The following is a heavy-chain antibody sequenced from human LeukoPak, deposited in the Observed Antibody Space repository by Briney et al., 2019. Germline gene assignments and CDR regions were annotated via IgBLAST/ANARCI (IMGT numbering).Heavy chain of an antibody. J-gene: IGHJ4*02. Sequence: GGSLRLSCAASGFTFSSYWMSWVRQAPGKGLEWVANIKQDGSEKYYVDSVKGRFTISRDNAKNSLYLQMNSLRAEDTAVYYCARQTASIAARPNPRLDYWGQGTLVTVSS. CDR2: IKQDGSEK. D-gene: IGHD6-6*01. V-gene: IGHV3-7*01. CDR3: ARQTASIAARPNPRLDY. CDR1: GFTFSSYW.